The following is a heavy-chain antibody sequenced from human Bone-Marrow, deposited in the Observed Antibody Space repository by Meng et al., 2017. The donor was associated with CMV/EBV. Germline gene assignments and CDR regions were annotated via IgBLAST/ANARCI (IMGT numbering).Heavy chain of an antibody. CDR1: GGSISSSSYY. D-gene: IGHD2-21*01. CDR2: IYYSGST. V-gene: IGHV4-39*01. Sequence: SETLSLTCTVSGGSISSSSYYWGWIRQPPGKGLEWIGSIYYSGSTYYNPSLKSRVTISVDTSKNQFSLKLSSLTAADTAVYYCAVLWRGRVDYWGQGTLVSVSS. CDR3: AVLWRGRVDY. J-gene: IGHJ4*02.